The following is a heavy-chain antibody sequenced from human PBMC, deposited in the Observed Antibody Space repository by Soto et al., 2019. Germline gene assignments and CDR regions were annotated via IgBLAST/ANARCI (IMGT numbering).Heavy chain of an antibody. J-gene: IGHJ5*02. CDR1: GGSISSYY. CDR3: ARYQVPAALLGLFAL. CDR2: IYYSGST. Sequence: SETLSLTCTVSGGSISSYYWSWIRQPPGKGLEWIGYIYYSGSTNYNPSLKSRVTISVDTSKNQFSLKLSSVTAADTAVYYCARYQVPAALLGLFALWGQGTVVTVSS. D-gene: IGHD2-2*01. V-gene: IGHV4-59*01.